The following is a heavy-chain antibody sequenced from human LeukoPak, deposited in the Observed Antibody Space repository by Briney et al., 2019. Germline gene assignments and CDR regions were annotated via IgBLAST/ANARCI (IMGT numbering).Heavy chain of an antibody. CDR3: ARGGDTSYYGDY. CDR1: GFTVSSNY. V-gene: IGHV3-66*01. Sequence: AGGSLTLSCAASGFTVSSNYKNWVRQAPGKGLEWVSLIYSGGSTHYADSVKGRFTISRDNSKNTLYLQMNSLRAEDTAVYYCARGGDTSYYGDYWGQGTLVTVSS. D-gene: IGHD3-9*01. CDR2: IYSGGST. J-gene: IGHJ4*02.